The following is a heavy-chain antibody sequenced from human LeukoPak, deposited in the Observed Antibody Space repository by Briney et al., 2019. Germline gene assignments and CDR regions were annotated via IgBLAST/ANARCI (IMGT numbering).Heavy chain of an antibody. CDR2: IYSSGST. CDR3: ARDEGLAVAGTSAWGEDRGFDF. Sequence: KTSETLSLTCNVSGGSIRGYYWSWIRQPPGKGLEWMGYIYSSGSTNYNPSLKSRVTMSVDTSKNQFSLKVSSVTAADTAVYYCARDEGLAVAGTSAWGEDRGFDFWGQGTLVTVSS. V-gene: IGHV4-59*01. CDR1: GGSIRGYY. J-gene: IGHJ4*02. D-gene: IGHD6-19*01.